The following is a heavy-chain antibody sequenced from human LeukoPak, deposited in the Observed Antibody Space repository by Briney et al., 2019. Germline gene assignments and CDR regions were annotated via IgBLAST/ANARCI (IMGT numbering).Heavy chain of an antibody. Sequence: ASVKVSCKASGYTFTSYGISWVRQAPGQGLERMGWISAYNGNTNHAQKLQGRVTMTTDTSTSTAYMELRSLRSDDTAVYYCARDPYYYDSSGYYYKDYWGQGTLVTVSS. CDR2: ISAYNGNT. CDR1: GYTFTSYG. D-gene: IGHD3-22*01. J-gene: IGHJ4*02. CDR3: ARDPYYYDSSGYYYKDY. V-gene: IGHV1-18*01.